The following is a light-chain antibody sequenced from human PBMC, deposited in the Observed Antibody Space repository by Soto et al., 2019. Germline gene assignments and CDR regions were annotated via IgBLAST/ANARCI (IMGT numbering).Light chain of an antibody. CDR2: KVY. CDR1: QSLVYSDGNTY. Sequence: DVVMTQSPLSLPVTLGHPASISCISSQSLVYSDGNTYLSWFQQRPGQSPRRLIYKVYHRESGVQDRFSGSGSGTDFTLRIRRVEAEDVGVYYCMQGTHWPPTFGGGTKVDIK. CDR3: MQGTHWPPT. J-gene: IGKJ4*01. V-gene: IGKV2-30*01.